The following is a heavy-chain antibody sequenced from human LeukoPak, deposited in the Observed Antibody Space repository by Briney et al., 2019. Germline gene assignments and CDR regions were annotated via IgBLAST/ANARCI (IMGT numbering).Heavy chain of an antibody. V-gene: IGHV4-39*07. CDR3: ARVYCSGGSCYFDY. CDR1: GGSISSSSYY. D-gene: IGHD2-15*01. J-gene: IGHJ4*02. Sequence: SETLSLTCTVSGGSISSSSYYWGWIRQPPGKGLEWIGSIYYSGSTYYNPSLKSRVTISVDTSKNQFSLKLSSVTAADTAVYYCARVYCSGGSCYFDYWGQGTLVTVSS. CDR2: IYYSGST.